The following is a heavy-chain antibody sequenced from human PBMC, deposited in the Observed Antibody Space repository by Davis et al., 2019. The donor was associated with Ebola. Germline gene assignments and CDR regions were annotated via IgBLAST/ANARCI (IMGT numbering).Heavy chain of an antibody. CDR2: ISGSGGST. Sequence: GGSLRLSCAASGFTFSSYAMSWVRQAPGKGLEWVSAISGSGGSTYYADSVKGRFTIPRDNSKNTLYLQMNSLRAEDTAVYYCAKDLYSSSSLFYYGMDVWGQGTTVTVSS. CDR3: AKDLYSSSSLFYYGMDV. V-gene: IGHV3-23*01. J-gene: IGHJ6*02. CDR1: GFTFSSYA. D-gene: IGHD6-6*01.